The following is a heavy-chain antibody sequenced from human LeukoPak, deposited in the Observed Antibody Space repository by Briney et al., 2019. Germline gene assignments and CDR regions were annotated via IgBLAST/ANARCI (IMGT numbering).Heavy chain of an antibody. CDR3: ARRVAAAGTDWFDP. V-gene: IGHV1-8*01. CDR2: MNPNSGNT. D-gene: IGHD6-13*01. Sequence: ASVKVSCKTSGYTFTTYGINWVRQATGQGLEWMGWMNPNSGNTGYAQKLQGRVTMTTDTSTSTAYMELRSLRSDDTAVYYCARRVAAAGTDWFDPWGQGTLVTVSS. J-gene: IGHJ5*02. CDR1: GYTFTTYG.